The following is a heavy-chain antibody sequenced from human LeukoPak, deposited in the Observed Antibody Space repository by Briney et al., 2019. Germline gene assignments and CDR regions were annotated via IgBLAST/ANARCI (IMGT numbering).Heavy chain of an antibody. D-gene: IGHD6-19*01. V-gene: IGHV4-34*01. CDR1: GGSFSGYY. CDR2: INHSGST. CDR3: ARGKIIAVAGFDY. J-gene: IGHJ4*02. Sequence: SETLSLTCAVYGGSFSGYYWSWIRQPPGKGLEWIGEINHSGSTNYNPSLKSRATISVDTSKNQFSLKLSSVTAADTAVYYCARGKIIAVAGFDYWGQGTLVTVSS.